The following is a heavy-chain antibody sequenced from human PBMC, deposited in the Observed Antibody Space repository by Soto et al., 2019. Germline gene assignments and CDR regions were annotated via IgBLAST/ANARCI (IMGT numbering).Heavy chain of an antibody. D-gene: IGHD3-9*01. CDR1: GGSISSSSSY. Sequence: PPETLSLSCTVSGGSISSSSSYWGWIRQPPGKGLEWVGSIYYLGNAYYNPSLGSRVTISVDTSKNQFSLKLSSVTAADTAVYYCARRRVILTGYFFPFDYWGQGTLVTVSS. CDR2: IYYLGNA. CDR3: ARRRVILTGYFFPFDY. J-gene: IGHJ4*02. V-gene: IGHV4-39*01.